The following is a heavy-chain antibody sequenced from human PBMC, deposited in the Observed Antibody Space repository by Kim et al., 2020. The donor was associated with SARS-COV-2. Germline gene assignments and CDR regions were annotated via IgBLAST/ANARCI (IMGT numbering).Heavy chain of an antibody. Sequence: GGSLRLSCAASGFTFSSYGMHWVRQAPGKGLEWVAVIWYDGSNKYYADSVKGRFTISRDNSKNTLYLQMNSLRAEDTAVYYCARVTTYYYGMDVWGQGTTVTVSS. D-gene: IGHD4-4*01. CDR2: IWYDGSNK. CDR3: ARVTTYYYGMDV. V-gene: IGHV3-33*01. J-gene: IGHJ6*02. CDR1: GFTFSSYG.